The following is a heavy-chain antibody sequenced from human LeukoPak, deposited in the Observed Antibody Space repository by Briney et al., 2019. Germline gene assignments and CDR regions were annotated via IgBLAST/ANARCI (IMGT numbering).Heavy chain of an antibody. Sequence: GGSLRLSCAASGFTLSSAYMSWVRRAPGKGLEWVGRIRSKTDGGTIDYAAPVKDRSTISRDDSKNTLYLQMNSLKTEDTAVYYCTTAVAGTVRIDYWGQGTLVTVSS. D-gene: IGHD6-19*01. CDR1: GFTLSSAY. V-gene: IGHV3-15*01. CDR3: TTAVAGTVRIDY. J-gene: IGHJ4*02. CDR2: IRSKTDGGTI.